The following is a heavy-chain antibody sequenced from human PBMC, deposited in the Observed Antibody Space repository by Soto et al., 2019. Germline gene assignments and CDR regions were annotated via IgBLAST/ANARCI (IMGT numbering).Heavy chain of an antibody. Sequence: QVQLVESGGGVVQPGRSLRLSCAASGFTFSSYAMHWVRQAPGKGLEWVAVISYDGSNKYYADSVKGRFTISRDNSKNTLYLQMNSLRAEDTAVNYCARDYSGPRGLVVLRYYYYYGMDVWGQGTTVTVSS. D-gene: IGHD3-22*01. CDR3: ARDYSGPRGLVVLRYYYYYGMDV. J-gene: IGHJ6*02. CDR2: ISYDGSNK. CDR1: GFTFSSYA. V-gene: IGHV3-30-3*01.